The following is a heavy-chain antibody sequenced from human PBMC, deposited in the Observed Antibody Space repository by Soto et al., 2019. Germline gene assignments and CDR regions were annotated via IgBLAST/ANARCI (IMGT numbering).Heavy chain of an antibody. Sequence: VGSLRLSCAASGFTVSSNYMSWVRQAPGKGLEWVSVIYSGGSTYYADSVKGRFTISRDNSKNTLYLQMNSLRAEDTAVYYCASGAPYDFWSGYSSSPYYYGMDVWGQGTTVTVSS. J-gene: IGHJ6*02. CDR1: GFTVSSNY. CDR2: IYSGGST. CDR3: ASGAPYDFWSGYSSSPYYYGMDV. V-gene: IGHV3-53*01. D-gene: IGHD3-3*01.